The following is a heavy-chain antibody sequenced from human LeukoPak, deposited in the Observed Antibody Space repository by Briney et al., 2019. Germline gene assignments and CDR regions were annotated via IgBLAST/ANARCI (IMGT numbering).Heavy chain of an antibody. CDR2: IYYSGST. D-gene: IGHD1-14*01. CDR3: ARRGLDNWNHPMPPNWYYFDY. Sequence: SETLSLTCTVSGGSINSGAYYWNWIRQHPGKGLEWLGYIYYSGSTYYNPSLKSQVTISVDTSKNQFSLKLSSVTAADTAVYYCARRGLDNWNHPMPPNWYYFDYWGQGTLVTVSS. V-gene: IGHV4-30-4*08. J-gene: IGHJ4*02. CDR1: GGSINSGAYY.